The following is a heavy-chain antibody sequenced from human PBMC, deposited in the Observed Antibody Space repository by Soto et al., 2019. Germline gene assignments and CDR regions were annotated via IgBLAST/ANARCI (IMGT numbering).Heavy chain of an antibody. Sequence: QVQLVESGGGVVQPGRSLRLSCAASGFTFSSYGMHWVRQAPGKGLEWVAVISYDGNSEYYAESVKGRFTISRDNSKNTLYLQMNSLRAEDTAVYYCAKDHSGSYWGPDYWGQGTLVTVSS. CDR3: AKDHSGSYWGPDY. CDR2: ISYDGNSE. D-gene: IGHD1-26*01. V-gene: IGHV3-30*18. CDR1: GFTFSSYG. J-gene: IGHJ4*02.